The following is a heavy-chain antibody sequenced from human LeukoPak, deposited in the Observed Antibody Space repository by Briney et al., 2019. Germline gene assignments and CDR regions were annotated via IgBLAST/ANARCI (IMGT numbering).Heavy chain of an antibody. CDR2: ISGGGDVT. CDR1: NFAFSTYA. V-gene: IGHV3-23*01. CDR3: ARAREEMATISRGFDY. J-gene: IGHJ4*02. D-gene: IGHD5-24*01. Sequence: GGSLRLSCAASNFAFSTYAMSWVRQAPGKGLGWVSTISGGGDVTYYADSVKGLFTISRDNSKNTLYLQMNSLRAEDTAVYYCARAREEMATISRGFDYWGQGTLVTVSS.